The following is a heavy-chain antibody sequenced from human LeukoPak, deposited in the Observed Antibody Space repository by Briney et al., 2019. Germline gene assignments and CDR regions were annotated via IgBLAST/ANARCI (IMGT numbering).Heavy chain of an antibody. CDR2: INAGNGNT. Sequence: ASVKVSCKASGYTFTSYAMHWVRQAPGQRLEWMGWINAGNGNTKYSQKFQGRVTITRDTSASTAYMELSSLRSEDTAVYYCARYSSSWETSNFDYWGQGTLVTVSS. V-gene: IGHV1-3*01. CDR1: GYTFTSYA. J-gene: IGHJ4*02. CDR3: ARYSSSWETSNFDY. D-gene: IGHD6-13*01.